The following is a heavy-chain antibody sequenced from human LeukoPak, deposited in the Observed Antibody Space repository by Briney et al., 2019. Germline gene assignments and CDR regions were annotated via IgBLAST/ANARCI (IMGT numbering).Heavy chain of an antibody. CDR2: IYYSGST. D-gene: IGHD3-22*01. J-gene: IGHJ3*02. Sequence: PSETLSLTCTVSGGSISSSSYYWGWIRQPPGKGLEWIGSIYYSGSTYYNPSLKSRVTISADTSKNQFSLKLSSVTAADTAVYYCARHYYDSSGYLDAFDIWGQGTMVTVSS. CDR3: ARHYYDSSGYLDAFDI. CDR1: GGSISSSSYY. V-gene: IGHV4-39*01.